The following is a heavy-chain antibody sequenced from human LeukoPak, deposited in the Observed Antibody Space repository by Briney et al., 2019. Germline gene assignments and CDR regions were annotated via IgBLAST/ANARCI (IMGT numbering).Heavy chain of an antibody. CDR2: IRYDGSNK. Sequence: QPGGSLRLSCAASGFTFSSYGMHWVRQAPGKGLEWVAFIRYDGSNKYYADSVKGRFTISRDNSKNTLYLQMNSLRAEDTAVYYCAKSSSWYGDYYYYYMDVWGKGTTVTVSS. J-gene: IGHJ6*03. CDR3: AKSSSWYGDYYYYYMDV. D-gene: IGHD6-13*01. CDR1: GFTFSSYG. V-gene: IGHV3-30*02.